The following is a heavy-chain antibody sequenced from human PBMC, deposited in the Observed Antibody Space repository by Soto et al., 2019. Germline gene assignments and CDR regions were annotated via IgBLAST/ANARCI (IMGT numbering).Heavy chain of an antibody. D-gene: IGHD3-16*01. V-gene: IGHV1-69*01. Sequence: QVQLVQSGPEVKKPGSSGKVSCKASEGTFSSYAITWVRQAPGQGLEWMGGIIPIFGTANYAQKFQGRVTITADESTSTAYMELSSLRSEDTAVYYCARFGEGGGYWGQGTLVTVSS. CDR3: ARFGEGGGY. J-gene: IGHJ4*02. CDR2: IIPIFGTA. CDR1: EGTFSSYA.